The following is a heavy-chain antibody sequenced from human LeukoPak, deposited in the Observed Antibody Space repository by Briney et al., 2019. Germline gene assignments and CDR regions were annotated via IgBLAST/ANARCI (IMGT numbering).Heavy chain of an antibody. V-gene: IGHV1-46*01. CDR1: GYTFTRYF. D-gene: IGHD3-22*01. CDR2: INPSDGTT. CDR3: ARDCDRSGYYCY. Sequence: ASVKVSCKASGYTFTRYFMHWVRQAPGQGLEWMGIINPSDGTTSYAQKFQGRVTMTRDTSTSTVYMELSSLRSEDTAVYYCARDCDRSGYYCYWGQGTLVTVSS. J-gene: IGHJ4*02.